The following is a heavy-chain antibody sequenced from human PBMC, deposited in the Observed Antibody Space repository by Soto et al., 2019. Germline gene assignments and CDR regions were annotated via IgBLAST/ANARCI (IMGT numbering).Heavy chain of an antibody. CDR1: GFAFSDSW. J-gene: IGHJ5*02. D-gene: IGHD4-4*01. CDR2: IKPDESEK. Sequence: LRLSCTASGFAFSDSWMTWVRQAPGKGLEWVARIKPDESEKKYADSVKGRFSISRDNAKNSMYLQMDSLRGEDTAVYYCVRGGSNYASWGQGTLVTVSS. CDR3: VRGGSNYAS. V-gene: IGHV3-7*01.